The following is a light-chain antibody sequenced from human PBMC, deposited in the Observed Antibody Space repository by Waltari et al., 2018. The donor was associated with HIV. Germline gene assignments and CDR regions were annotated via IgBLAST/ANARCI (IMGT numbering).Light chain of an antibody. CDR3: MQALQTPLIT. Sequence: DIVMTQSPLSLPVTPGEPASIPCRPSKSLLNSNGFNYLDWYLQKPGQSPQLLIYLGSNRASGVPDRFSGSGSGTDFTLKISRVEAEDVGVYYCMQALQTPLITFGQGTRLEIK. J-gene: IGKJ5*01. CDR1: KSLLNSNGFNY. CDR2: LGS. V-gene: IGKV2-28*01.